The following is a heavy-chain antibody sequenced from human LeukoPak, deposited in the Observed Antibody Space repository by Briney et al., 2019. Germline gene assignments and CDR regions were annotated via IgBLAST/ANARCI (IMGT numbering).Heavy chain of an antibody. Sequence: SETLSLTCAVYGGSFSGYYWSWIRQPPGKGLEWIGEINHSGSTNYNPSLKSRVTISVDTSKNQFSLKLSSVTAADTAVYYCARGRIVVVPAAIHYYYYYGMDVWGQGTTVTVSS. CDR3: ARGRIVVVPAAIHYYYYYGMDV. J-gene: IGHJ6*02. V-gene: IGHV4-34*01. D-gene: IGHD2-2*01. CDR2: INHSGST. CDR1: GGSFSGYY.